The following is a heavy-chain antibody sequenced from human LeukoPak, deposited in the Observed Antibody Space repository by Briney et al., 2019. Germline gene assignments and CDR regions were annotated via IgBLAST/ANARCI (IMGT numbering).Heavy chain of an antibody. CDR3: ARPRSSGWYCDY. CDR1: GYSFTSYG. CDR2: ISAYNGNT. V-gene: IGHV1-18*01. Sequence: GESLKISCKGSGYSFTSYGISWVRQAPGQGLEWMGWISAYNGNTNYAQKLQGRVTMTTDTSTSTAYMELRSLRSDDTAVYYCARPRSSGWYCDYWGQGTLVTVSS. J-gene: IGHJ4*02. D-gene: IGHD6-19*01.